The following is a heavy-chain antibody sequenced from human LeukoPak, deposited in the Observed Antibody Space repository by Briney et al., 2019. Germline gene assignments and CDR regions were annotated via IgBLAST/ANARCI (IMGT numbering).Heavy chain of an antibody. CDR3: AKITMATTPNF. CDR2: ITDSGRKT. D-gene: IGHD3-10*01. CDR1: GFTFSSYS. J-gene: IGHJ4*02. V-gene: IGHV3-23*01. Sequence: PGGSLRLSCAASGFTFSSYSMNWVRQASGKGLEWVSGITDSGRKTYYADSVKGRFSISRDNSRNTLYLQMSDLRAEDTAVYYCAKITMATTPNFWGQGTLVTVSS.